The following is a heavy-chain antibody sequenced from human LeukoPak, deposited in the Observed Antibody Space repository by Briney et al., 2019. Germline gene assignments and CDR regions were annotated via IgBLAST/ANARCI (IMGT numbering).Heavy chain of an antibody. D-gene: IGHD3-3*01. CDR3: ARDTYYDFWNSYYNY. J-gene: IGHJ4*02. V-gene: IGHV3-30*02. Sequence: GGSLRLSCAASGFTFSSYGMHWVRQAPGKGLEWVAFIRYDGSNKYYADSVKGRFTISRDNSKNTLYLQMNSLRAEDTAVYYCARDTYYDFWNSYYNYWGQGTLVTVSS. CDR1: GFTFSSYG. CDR2: IRYDGSNK.